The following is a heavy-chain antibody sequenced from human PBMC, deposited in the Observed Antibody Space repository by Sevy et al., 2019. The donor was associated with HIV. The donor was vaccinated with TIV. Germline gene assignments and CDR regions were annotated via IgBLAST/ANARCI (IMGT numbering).Heavy chain of an antibody. CDR1: GFTFSTYA. CDR2: VSGSAGST. Sequence: GGPLRLSCAASGFTFSTYAMNWVRQSPGKGLEWVSAVSGSAGSTYYADSVKGRFTISRDNSKNTLYLQMNSLRAEDTAVYYCAKGDRTFYGMDVWGQGTTVTVSS. D-gene: IGHD2-15*01. V-gene: IGHV3-23*01. J-gene: IGHJ6*02. CDR3: AKGDRTFYGMDV.